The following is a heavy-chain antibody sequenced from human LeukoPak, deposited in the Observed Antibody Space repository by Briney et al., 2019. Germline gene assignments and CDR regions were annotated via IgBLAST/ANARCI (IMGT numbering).Heavy chain of an antibody. D-gene: IGHD3-10*01. CDR3: ASASGSYFPFDP. CDR2: MNPNSGNT. V-gene: IGHV1-8*01. CDR1: GYTFTSYD. J-gene: IGHJ5*02. Sequence: GASVKVSCKASGYTFTSYDIDWVRQATGQGLEWMGWMNPNSGNTGYAQKFQGRVTMTRNTSISTAYMELSSLRSEDTAVYYCASASGSYFPFDPWGQGTLVTVSS.